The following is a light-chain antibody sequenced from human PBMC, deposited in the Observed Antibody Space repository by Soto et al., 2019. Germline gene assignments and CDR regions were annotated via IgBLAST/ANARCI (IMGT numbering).Light chain of an antibody. Sequence: DIQMTQSPSTLSASIGDTVTITCRASQSISSWLAWYQQSPGKAPQLLIYDASILQNEVPSRFSGSGSVTEFTLTISSLQPEDVATYYCQHYNGDSRTFGQGTKVEIK. V-gene: IGKV1-5*01. CDR3: QHYNGDSRT. CDR1: QSISSW. J-gene: IGKJ1*01. CDR2: DAS.